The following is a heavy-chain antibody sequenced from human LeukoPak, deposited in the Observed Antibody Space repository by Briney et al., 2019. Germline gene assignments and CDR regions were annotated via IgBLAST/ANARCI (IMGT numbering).Heavy chain of an antibody. CDR1: GFTFSDYE. J-gene: IGHJ4*02. CDR2: IGSSGTTI. Sequence: GGSLRLSCAASGFTFSDYEMNWVRQAPGKGLEWVSNIGSSGTTIYYADSVKGRFTISRDNAKNSLYLQMNSLRAEDTAVYYCARGEVDSNVDYWGQGTLVTVSS. V-gene: IGHV3-48*03. D-gene: IGHD4-11*01. CDR3: ARGEVDSNVDY.